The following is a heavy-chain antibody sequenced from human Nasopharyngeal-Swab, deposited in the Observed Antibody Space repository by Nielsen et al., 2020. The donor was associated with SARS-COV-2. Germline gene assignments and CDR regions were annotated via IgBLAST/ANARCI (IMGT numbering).Heavy chain of an antibody. J-gene: IGHJ5*02. V-gene: IGHV5-51*01. D-gene: IGHD6-19*01. Sequence: GESLKISCAASGFTFSNAWMSWVRQAPGKGLEWMGIIYPGDSDTRYSPSFQGQVTISADKSISTAYLQWSSLKASDTAMYYCARTQDSSGWSDWFDPWGQGTLVTVSS. CDR2: IYPGDSDT. CDR3: ARTQDSSGWSDWFDP. CDR1: GFTFSNAW.